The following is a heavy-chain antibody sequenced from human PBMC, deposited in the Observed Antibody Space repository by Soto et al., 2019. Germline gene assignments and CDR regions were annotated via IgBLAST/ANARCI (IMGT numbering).Heavy chain of an antibody. CDR1: GFTFDDYA. J-gene: IGHJ4*02. Sequence: EVQLVESGGGLVQPGRSLRLSCAASGFTFDDYAMHWVRQAPGKGLEWVSGISWNSGSIGYADSVKGRFTISRDNAKNSLYLQMNSLRAEDTALYYCAKGATTVIHYYFDYWGQGTLVTVSS. V-gene: IGHV3-9*01. D-gene: IGHD4-17*01. CDR3: AKGATTVIHYYFDY. CDR2: ISWNSGSI.